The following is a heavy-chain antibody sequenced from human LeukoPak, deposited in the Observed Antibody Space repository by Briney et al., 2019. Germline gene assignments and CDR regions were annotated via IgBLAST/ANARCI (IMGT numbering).Heavy chain of an antibody. CDR1: GFTFSGSA. V-gene: IGHV3-23*01. D-gene: IGHD2-15*01. Sequence: GGSLRLSCAASGFTFSGSAMTWVRQAPGKGLEWVSVISGSGDSTFYADSVKGRFTISRDNSKNTVYLQMNSLRAGDTAIYYCAKGMSGSCYSGLHCWGQGTLVTVSS. CDR3: AKGMSGSCYSGLHC. J-gene: IGHJ4*02. CDR2: ISGSGDST.